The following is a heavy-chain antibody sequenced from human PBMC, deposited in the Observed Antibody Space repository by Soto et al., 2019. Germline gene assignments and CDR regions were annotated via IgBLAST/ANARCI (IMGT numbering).Heavy chain of an antibody. J-gene: IGHJ4*02. CDR1: GYTFSKYA. CDR3: ARDFEYYYDRSGLDY. Sequence: ASVKVSCKASGYTFSKYAIHWVRQAPGQRLEWMGWINGVNGNTKYSQKFQARVTITRDTSASTAYMELSSLRSEDTAIYYCARDFEYYYDRSGLDYWGQGTLVTGSS. V-gene: IGHV1-3*01. CDR2: INGVNGNT. D-gene: IGHD3-22*01.